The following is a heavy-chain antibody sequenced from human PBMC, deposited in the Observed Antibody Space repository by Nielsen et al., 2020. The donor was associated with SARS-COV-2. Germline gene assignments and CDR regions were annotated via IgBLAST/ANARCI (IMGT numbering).Heavy chain of an antibody. CDR3: VRVRDDGHYYDTGPFDD. J-gene: IGHJ4*02. CDR1: GFSFDTYY. CDR2: INSDGSRS. Sequence: GESLKISCAGSGFSFDTYYFNWVRQAPGKGLMWVSRINSDGSRSAYADAVKGRFIMSRGNARDTLSLQMNSLSVEDTAVYYCVRVRDDGHYYDTGPFDDWGQGALVTVSS. V-gene: IGHV3-74*01. D-gene: IGHD3-22*01.